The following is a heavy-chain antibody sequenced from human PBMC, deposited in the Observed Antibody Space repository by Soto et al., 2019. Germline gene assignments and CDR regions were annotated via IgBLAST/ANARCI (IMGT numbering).Heavy chain of an antibody. CDR1: GFTFSTYG. Sequence: WGSLRLSCAVSGFTFSTYGVQWVRQAPGKGLEWVAVVWSDGSKELYADSVKDRFTIFRDNSQNTVYLQMNSLRAEDTAVYYCARRSSGTHGVYYCGQGTMVTVSS. CDR3: ARRSSGTHGVYY. J-gene: IGHJ4*02. CDR2: VWSDGSKE. D-gene: IGHD1-26*01. V-gene: IGHV3-33*01.